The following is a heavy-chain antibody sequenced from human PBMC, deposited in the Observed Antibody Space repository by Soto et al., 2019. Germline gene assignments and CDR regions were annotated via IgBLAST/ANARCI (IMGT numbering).Heavy chain of an antibody. D-gene: IGHD3-10*01. V-gene: IGHV3-15*01. CDR3: TAAGVRGVVMSGIDG. Sequence: DVQLVESGGGLVNPGGSLRLSCRTSGFTFSKAWMRWVRQAPGKGLEWVGRIRSNADGGTVEYAAPVKGRFIISRDDSTNTLYLQMNSLDTEDTGVYYCTAAGVRGVVMSGIDGWGQGTAVTVSS. CDR1: GFTFSKAW. J-gene: IGHJ6*02. CDR2: IRSNADGGTV.